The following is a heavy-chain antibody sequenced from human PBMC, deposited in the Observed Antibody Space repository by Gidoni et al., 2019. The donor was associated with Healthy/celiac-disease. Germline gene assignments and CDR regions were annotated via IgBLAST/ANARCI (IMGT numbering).Heavy chain of an antibody. CDR3: ARDQLRITGTTLLIGGRGFGYYYYGMDV. Sequence: QVQLVESGGGVVQPGRSLRLSCAASGFTFSSYAMHWVRQAPGKGLEWVAVISYDGSNKYYADSVKGRFTISRDNSKNTLYLQMNSLRAEDTAVYYCARDQLRITGTTLLIGGRGFGYYYYGMDVWGQGTTVTVSS. V-gene: IGHV3-30-3*01. D-gene: IGHD1-7*01. CDR1: GFTFSSYA. J-gene: IGHJ6*02. CDR2: ISYDGSNK.